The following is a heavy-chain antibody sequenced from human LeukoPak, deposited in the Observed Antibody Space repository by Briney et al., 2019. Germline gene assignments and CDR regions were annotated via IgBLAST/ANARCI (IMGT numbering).Heavy chain of an antibody. J-gene: IGHJ6*02. CDR2: INHSGST. CDR3: ARDRQQLRLDV. V-gene: IGHV4-34*01. Sequence: PSETLSLTCAVYGGSFSGYYWSWIRQPPGKGLEWIGEINHSGSTNYNPSLKSRVTISVDTSKNQFSLKLSSVTAADTAVYYCARDRQQLRLDVWGQGTTVTVSS. CDR1: GGSFSGYY. D-gene: IGHD1-1*01.